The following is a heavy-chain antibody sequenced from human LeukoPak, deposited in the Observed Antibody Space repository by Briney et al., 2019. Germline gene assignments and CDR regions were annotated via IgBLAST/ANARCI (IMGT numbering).Heavy chain of an antibody. V-gene: IGHV3-7*01. J-gene: IGHJ4*02. CDR3: ARVRKLRTRGVMDPLDY. D-gene: IGHD3-10*01. CDR2: IQQDGSEK. CDR1: GFTFNYYW. Sequence: GGSLRLSCAASGFTFNYYWLTWVRQAPGKGLEWVANIQQDGSEKYYVDSVKGRFIISRDNAKNTLYLQMNSLRAEDTAVYYCARVRKLRTRGVMDPLDYWGQGTLVTVSS.